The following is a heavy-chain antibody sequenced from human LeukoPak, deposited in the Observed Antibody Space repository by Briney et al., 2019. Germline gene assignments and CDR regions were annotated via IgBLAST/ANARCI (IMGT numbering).Heavy chain of an antibody. V-gene: IGHV1-69*04. J-gene: IGHJ3*02. CDR2: IIPILGIA. CDR3: ARDGSRNAFDI. D-gene: IGHD1-14*01. Sequence: ASVKFSCKASGGTFSSYAISWVRQAPGQGLEWMGRIIPILGIANYAQKFQGRVTITADKSTSTAYMELSSLRSEDTAVYYCARDGSRNAFDIWGQGTMVTVSS. CDR1: GGTFSSYA.